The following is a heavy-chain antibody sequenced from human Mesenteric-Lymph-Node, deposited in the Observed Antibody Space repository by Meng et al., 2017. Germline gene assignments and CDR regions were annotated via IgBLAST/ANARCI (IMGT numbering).Heavy chain of an antibody. CDR2: INWNGGST. V-gene: IGHV3-20*01. J-gene: IGHJ6*03. CDR1: GFTFGDYG. Sequence: GGSLRLSCAASGFTFGDYGMSWVRQAPGKGLEWVSGINWNGGSTGYADSVKGRFTISRNNAKNSLYLQMNSLRAEDTALYHCARGSPYSSGWYRISGGYYVND. D-gene: IGHD6-19*01. CDR3: ARGSPYSSGWYRISGGYYVND.